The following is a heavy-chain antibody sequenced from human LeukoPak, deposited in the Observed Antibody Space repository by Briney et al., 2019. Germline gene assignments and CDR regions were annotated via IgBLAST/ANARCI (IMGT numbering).Heavy chain of an antibody. D-gene: IGHD3-10*01. J-gene: IGHJ4*02. CDR3: ARVEYYGSGSPDDY. CDR1: GYTFTSYG. Sequence: ASVKVSCKASGYTFTSYGISWVRQAPGQGLEWMGWMNPNSGNTGYAQKFQGRVTMTRNTSISTAYMELSSLRSEDTAVYYCARVEYYGSGSPDDYWGQGTLVTVSS. V-gene: IGHV1-8*02. CDR2: MNPNSGNT.